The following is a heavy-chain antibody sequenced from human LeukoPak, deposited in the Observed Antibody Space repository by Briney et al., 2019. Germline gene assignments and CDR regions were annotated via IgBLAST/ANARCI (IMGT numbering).Heavy chain of an antibody. CDR2: IYSGGST. CDR3: ASRYCGGDCFDDVFDI. V-gene: IGHV3-66*01. D-gene: IGHD2-21*02. Sequence: PGGSLRLSCAASGFTVSSNYMSWVCQAPGKGLEWVSVIYSGGSTYYADSVKGRFTISRDNSKNTLYLQMNSLRAEDTAVYYCASRYCGGDCFDDVFDIWGQGTMVTVSS. CDR1: GFTVSSNY. J-gene: IGHJ3*02.